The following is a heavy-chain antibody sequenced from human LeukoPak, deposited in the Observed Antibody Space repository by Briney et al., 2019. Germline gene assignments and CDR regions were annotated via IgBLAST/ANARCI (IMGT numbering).Heavy chain of an antibody. CDR3: ARGTSYYDY. CDR2: ISYHGINK. V-gene: IGHV3-30*03. CDR1: GFTFSSYG. D-gene: IGHD3-10*01. Sequence: GRSLRLSCAASGFTFSSYGMHWVRQAPGRGLEWVAVISYHGINKYYADSVKGRFTISRDNSKNTVYLQMNSLRAEDTAMYYCARGTSYYDYWGQGTLVTVSS. J-gene: IGHJ4*02.